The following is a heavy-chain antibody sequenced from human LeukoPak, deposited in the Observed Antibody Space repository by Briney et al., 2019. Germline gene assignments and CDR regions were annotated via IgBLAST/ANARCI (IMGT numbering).Heavy chain of an antibody. D-gene: IGHD3-22*01. CDR1: GFTFSSYA. CDR3: AKDPRGITMIDPLDY. J-gene: IGHJ4*02. Sequence: GGSLRLSCAASGFTFSSYAMSWVRQAPGKGLEWVSAISGSGGNTYYADSVKGRFTISRDNSKNTRYLQMNSLRAEDTAVYYFAKDPRGITMIDPLDYWGQGTLVTVSS. V-gene: IGHV3-23*01. CDR2: ISGSGGNT.